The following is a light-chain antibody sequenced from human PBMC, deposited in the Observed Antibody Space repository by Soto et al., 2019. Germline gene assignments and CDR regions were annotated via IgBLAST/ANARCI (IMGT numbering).Light chain of an antibody. CDR3: CSYAGSSTYV. J-gene: IGLJ1*01. CDR1: SSNFGAGYE. Sequence: QSVLTQPPSVSGAPGQRVTISCTGSSSNFGAGYEVHWYKQVPGAAPTLVIFNNLNRPSGVPERFSGSKSGTSASLVISGLQAEDEADYYCCSYAGSSTYVFXTGTKVTVL. V-gene: IGLV1-40*01. CDR2: NNL.